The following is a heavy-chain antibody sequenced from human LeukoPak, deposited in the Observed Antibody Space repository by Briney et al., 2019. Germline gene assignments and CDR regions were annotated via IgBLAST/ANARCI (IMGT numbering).Heavy chain of an antibody. J-gene: IGHJ4*02. CDR2: MSHDGSTK. Sequence: PGGPLRLSCAASGFTFSYYAFHWVRQAPGKGLEWVAFMSHDGSTKYYADSVKGRFTISRDNSKNTLYLQMNSLRAEDTAVYYCARGYDYTHYYFDYWGQGTLVTVSS. V-gene: IGHV3-30-3*01. CDR1: GFTFSYYA. D-gene: IGHD2-2*02. CDR3: ARGYDYTHYYFDY.